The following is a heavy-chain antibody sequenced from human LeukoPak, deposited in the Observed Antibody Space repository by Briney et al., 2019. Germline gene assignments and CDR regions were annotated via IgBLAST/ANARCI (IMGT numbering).Heavy chain of an antibody. D-gene: IGHD3-10*01. V-gene: IGHV1-2*02. CDR2: INPNSGGT. J-gene: IGHJ4*02. Sequence: GASVKVSCKASGYTFTGFFIHWVRQAPGQGLEWMGWINPNSGGTHYAQTFQGRVTMTWDTSISTAYMELSRLTSDDTAIYYCASSYGSGFHRQYFDNWGQGTLVTVSS. CDR3: ASSYGSGFHRQYFDN. CDR1: GYTFTGFF.